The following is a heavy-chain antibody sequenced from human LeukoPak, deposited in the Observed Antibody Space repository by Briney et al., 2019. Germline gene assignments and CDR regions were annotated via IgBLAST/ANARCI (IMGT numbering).Heavy chain of an antibody. CDR3: ARDWYDGNSDYYYGMDV. J-gene: IGHJ6*02. CDR1: QFTW. V-gene: IGHV3-74*03. CDR2: MNSEGSNI. D-gene: IGHD4-23*01. Sequence: PGGSLRLSCAPSQFTWMHWVRQPPGKGLVWVSRMNSEGSNIAYADSVKGRFTISGDNSKNTLYLQMNSLRAEDTAVYYCARDWYDGNSDYYYGMDVWGQGTTVTVSS.